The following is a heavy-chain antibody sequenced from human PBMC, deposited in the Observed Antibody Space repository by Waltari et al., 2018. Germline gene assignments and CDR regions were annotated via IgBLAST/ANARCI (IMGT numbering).Heavy chain of an antibody. V-gene: IGHV3-66*02. CDR2: IYSGGST. J-gene: IGHJ4*02. Sequence: EVQLVESGGGLVQPGGSLRLSCAASGFTVSSNYMSWVRQAPGQGLGWASGKGRELVSVIYSGGSTYYADSVKGRFTISRDNSKNTLYLQMNSLRAEDTAVYYCARGYYDSSGSLFDYWGQGTLVTVSS. CDR1: GFTVSSNY. D-gene: IGHD3-22*01. CDR3: ARGYYDSSGSLFDY.